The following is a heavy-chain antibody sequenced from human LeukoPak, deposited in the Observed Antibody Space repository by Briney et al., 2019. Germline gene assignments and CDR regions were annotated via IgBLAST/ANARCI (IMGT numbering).Heavy chain of an antibody. CDR1: GFTFSSYG. D-gene: IGHD4-23*01. CDR3: ARDGTYHDYGGNPDY. Sequence: PGGSLRLSCAASGFTFSSYGMHWVRQAPGKGLEWVAVIWYDGSNKYYADSVKGRFTISRDNSKNTLYLQMNSLRAEDTAVYYCARDGTYHDYGGNPDYWGQGTLVIVSS. J-gene: IGHJ4*02. V-gene: IGHV3-33*01. CDR2: IWYDGSNK.